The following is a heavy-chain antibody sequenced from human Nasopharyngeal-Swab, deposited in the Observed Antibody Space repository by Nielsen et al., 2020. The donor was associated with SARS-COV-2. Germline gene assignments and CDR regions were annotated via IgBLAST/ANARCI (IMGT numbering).Heavy chain of an antibody. V-gene: IGHV5-51*01. Sequence: GASLKISCKGSGYSFTTFWITWVRPMPGKGLEWMGIIYPDDSDTRYSPSFQGQVTFSVDKSTSTAYLQWSSLKASDTAMYYCARLRGSAFYYYYLDVWGKGTTVTVSS. J-gene: IGHJ6*03. CDR2: IYPDDSDT. CDR3: ARLRGSAFYYYYLDV. CDR1: GYSFTTFW. D-gene: IGHD2-15*01.